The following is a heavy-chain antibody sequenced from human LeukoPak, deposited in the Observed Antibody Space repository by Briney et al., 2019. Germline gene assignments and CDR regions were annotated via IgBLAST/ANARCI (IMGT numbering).Heavy chain of an antibody. J-gene: IGHJ4*02. D-gene: IGHD2-2*01. CDR2: ISYDGSNK. V-gene: IGHV3-30*18. CDR1: GFTFSSYG. Sequence: GGSLRLSCAASGFTFSSYGMHWVRQAPGKGLEGVAVISYDGSNKYYADSVKGRFTISRDNSKNTLYLQMNSLRAEDTAVYYCAKDGEGYALDYWGQGTLVTVSS. CDR3: AKDGEGYALDY.